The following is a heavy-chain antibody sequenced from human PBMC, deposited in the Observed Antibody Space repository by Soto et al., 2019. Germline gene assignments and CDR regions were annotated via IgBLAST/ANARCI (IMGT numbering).Heavy chain of an antibody. CDR3: SRVRYTLVRGVETYLGFDP. CDR2: FYSNGII. D-gene: IGHD3-10*01. V-gene: IGHV4-4*07. Sequence: KSSETLSLTGRRLVASIRSYYWTGVRQPAGKGLEWIGLFYSNGIINYNPSLSSRVTMSVDTSKNQVSLKLDSVTAADAARYYSSRVRYTLVRGVETYLGFDPWGKGTLVTVSS. CDR1: VASIRSYY. J-gene: IGHJ5*02.